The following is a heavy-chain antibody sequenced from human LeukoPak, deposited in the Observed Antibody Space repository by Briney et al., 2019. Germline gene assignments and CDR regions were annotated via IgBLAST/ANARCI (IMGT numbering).Heavy chain of an antibody. CDR3: ARVTEWELVEYFDY. J-gene: IGHJ4*02. CDR1: GYTFTSYG. D-gene: IGHD1-26*01. Sequence: ASVKVSCKASGYTFTSYGISWVRQAPGQGLEWMGWISAYNGNTNYAQQLQGRVTMTTDTSTSTAYMELRSLRSDDTAVYYCARVTEWELVEYFDYWGQGTLVTVSS. V-gene: IGHV1-18*01. CDR2: ISAYNGNT.